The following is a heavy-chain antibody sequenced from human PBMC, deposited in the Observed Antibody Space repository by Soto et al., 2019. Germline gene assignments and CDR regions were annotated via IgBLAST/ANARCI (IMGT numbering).Heavy chain of an antibody. CDR1: GGSISSSNW. CDR3: ARERAFGESSPGYYYYGMDG. D-gene: IGHD3-10*01. Sequence: QVQLQESGPGLVKPSGTLSLTCAVSGGSISSSNWWSWVRQTPGKGLEWIGEIYHSGSTNYNPSLKSRVTISVDKSKNQFSLKLSSVSAADTAVYYCARERAFGESSPGYYYYGMDGCGQGTTVTVYS. J-gene: IGHJ6*02. CDR2: IYHSGST. V-gene: IGHV4-4*02.